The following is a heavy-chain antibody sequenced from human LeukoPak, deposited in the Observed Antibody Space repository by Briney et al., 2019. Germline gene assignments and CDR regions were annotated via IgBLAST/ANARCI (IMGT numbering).Heavy chain of an antibody. V-gene: IGHV1-69*04. CDR2: IIPILGIA. Sequence: GASVKVSCKASGGTFSSYAISWVRQAPGQGLEWMGRIIPILGIANYAQKFQGRVTITADKSTSTAYMELSSLRSEDTAVYYCARDRKPLGRNYYGPFDPWGQGTLVTVSS. CDR1: GGTFSSYA. J-gene: IGHJ5*02. D-gene: IGHD3-10*01. CDR3: ARDRKPLGRNYYGPFDP.